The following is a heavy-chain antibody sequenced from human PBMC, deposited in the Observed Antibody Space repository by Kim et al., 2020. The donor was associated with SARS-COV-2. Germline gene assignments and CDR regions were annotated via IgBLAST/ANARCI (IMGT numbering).Heavy chain of an antibody. D-gene: IGHD1-1*01. J-gene: IGHJ6*02. V-gene: IGHV3-11*01. CDR2: ISSSGSTI. CDR1: GFTFSDYY. CDR3: ARDPDPPGGTGRYHVPNYSYYYGMDV. Sequence: GGSLRLSCAASGFTFSDYYMSWIRQAPGKGLEWVSYISSSGSTIYYADSVKGRFTISRDNAKNSLYLQMNSLRAEDTAVYYCARDPDPPGGTGRYHVPNYSYYYGMDVWGQGTTVTVSS.